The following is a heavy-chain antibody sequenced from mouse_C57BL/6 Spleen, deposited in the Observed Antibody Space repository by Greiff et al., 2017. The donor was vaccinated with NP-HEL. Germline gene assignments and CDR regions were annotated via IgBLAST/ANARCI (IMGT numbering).Heavy chain of an antibody. CDR2: ISDGGSYT. CDR1: GFTFSSYA. D-gene: IGHD1-1*01. J-gene: IGHJ1*03. CDR3: ARGTTVVATDWYFDV. Sequence: DVMLVESGGGLVKPGGSLKLSCAASGFTFSSYAMSWVRQTPEKRLEWVATISDGGSYTYYPDNVKGRFTISRDNAKNNLYLQMSHLKSEDTAMYYCARGTTVVATDWYFDVWGTGTTVTVSS. V-gene: IGHV5-4*03.